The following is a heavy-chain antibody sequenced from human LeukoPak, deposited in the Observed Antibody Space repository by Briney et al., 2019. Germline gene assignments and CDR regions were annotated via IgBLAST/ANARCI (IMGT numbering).Heavy chain of an antibody. J-gene: IGHJ5*02. D-gene: IGHD2-15*01. CDR2: MKLDGSEE. CDR1: GFTFSSYW. Sequence: PGGSLRLSCAASGFTFSSYWMSWARQAPGKGLEWVANMKLDGSEEYYVDSVKGRFTISRDNAKNSLYLQMNSLRVDDTAVYYCTRWARYCSGGSCYSWFDPWGQGTLVTVSS. V-gene: IGHV3-7*01. CDR3: TRWARYCSGGSCYSWFDP.